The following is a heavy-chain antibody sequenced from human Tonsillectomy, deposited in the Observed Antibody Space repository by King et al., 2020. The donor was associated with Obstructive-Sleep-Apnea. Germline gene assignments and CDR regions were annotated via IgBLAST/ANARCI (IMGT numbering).Heavy chain of an antibody. D-gene: IGHD6-19*01. Sequence: VQLVQSGGGLVQPGRSLRLSCAAPGFTFDDYDMHWVREAPGKGLAWVSGSSWCSVSMVYADSVEGRFTISRDNDKNSLYLQMNSLRAEDTALYYCAKAHSSGWDEFDYWGQGTLVTVSS. J-gene: IGHJ4*02. CDR1: GFTFDDYD. CDR2: SSWCSVSM. CDR3: AKAHSSGWDEFDY. V-gene: IGHV3-9*01.